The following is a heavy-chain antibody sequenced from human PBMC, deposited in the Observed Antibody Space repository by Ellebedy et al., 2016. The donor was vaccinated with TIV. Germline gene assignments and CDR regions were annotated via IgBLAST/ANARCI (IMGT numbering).Heavy chain of an antibody. J-gene: IGHJ4*02. CDR1: GYTFTSYY. V-gene: IGHV1-46*01. CDR3: ARESGDSGRYFDY. CDR2: INPSGGST. D-gene: IGHD7-27*01. Sequence: ASVKVSXXASGYTFTSYYMHWVRQAPGQGLEWMGIINPSGGSTSYAQKFQGRVTITADESTSTAYMELSSLRSEDTAVYYCARESGDSGRYFDYWGQGTLVTVSS.